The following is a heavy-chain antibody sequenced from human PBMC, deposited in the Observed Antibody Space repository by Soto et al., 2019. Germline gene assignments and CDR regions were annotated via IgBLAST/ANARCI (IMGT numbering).Heavy chain of an antibody. J-gene: IGHJ4*02. CDR1: GFTFSSYA. Sequence: PGRSLRLSCAASGFTFSSYAMSWVRQAPGKGLEWVSAISGSGGSTYYADSVKGRFTISRDNSKNTLYLQMNSLRAEDTAVYYCAKVSAVAGEPAPDYLGQGTLVTVSS. CDR2: ISGSGGST. D-gene: IGHD6-19*01. V-gene: IGHV3-23*01. CDR3: AKVSAVAGEPAPDY.